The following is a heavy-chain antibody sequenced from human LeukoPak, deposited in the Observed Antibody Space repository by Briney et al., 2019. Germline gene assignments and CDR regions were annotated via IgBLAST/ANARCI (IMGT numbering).Heavy chain of an antibody. D-gene: IGHD1-1*01. CDR3: VIYAPDWSDARTVR. CDR2: INLNGRNT. CDR1: GFSFSTFG. V-gene: IGHV3-23*01. J-gene: IGHJ4*02. Sequence: GGSLRLSCTASGFSFSTFGMTWVRHTPEKGLEWVSTINLNGRNTHYADSVRGRFTISRDNSRNTVFLQMDNLGAEDTAVYYCVIYAPDWSDARTVRWGRGTRV.